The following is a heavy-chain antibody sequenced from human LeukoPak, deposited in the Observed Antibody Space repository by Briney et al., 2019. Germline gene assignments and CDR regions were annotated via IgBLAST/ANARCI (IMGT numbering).Heavy chain of an antibody. CDR2: IYYSGST. CDR1: GGSISSYY. J-gene: IGHJ4*02. Sequence: SETLSLTCTVSGGSISSYYWSWIRQPPGKGLEWIGYIYYSGSTNYNPSLESRVTISVDTSKNQFSLKLSSVTAADTAVYYCARFTYCSGGSCYYRYFDYWGQGTLVTVSP. CDR3: ARFTYCSGGSCYYRYFDY. V-gene: IGHV4-59*01. D-gene: IGHD2-15*01.